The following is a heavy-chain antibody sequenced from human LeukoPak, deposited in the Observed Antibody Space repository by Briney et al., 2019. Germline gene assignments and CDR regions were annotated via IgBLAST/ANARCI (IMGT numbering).Heavy chain of an antibody. CDR1: GGSFSGYY. CDR3: ARVNCSSTGCYKENDYFDY. J-gene: IGHJ4*02. D-gene: IGHD2-2*02. Sequence: SETLSLTCAVYGGSFSGYYWSWIRQPPGKGLEWIGEINHSGSTNYNPSLKSRVTISVDTSKNQFSLKLSSVTAADTAVYYCARVNCSSTGCYKENDYFDYWGQGTLVTVSS. CDR2: INHSGST. V-gene: IGHV4-34*01.